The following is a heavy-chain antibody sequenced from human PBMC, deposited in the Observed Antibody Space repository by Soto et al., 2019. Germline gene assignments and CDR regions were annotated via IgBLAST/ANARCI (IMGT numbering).Heavy chain of an antibody. Sequence: PAETLSLTCTFSVGSISFGAYDWSWIRQHPGKGLEWIGYIYYSGSTYYNPSLKSRVTISVDTSKNQFCLKLSSVTAADTAVYYCARDRCSSTRCFFDPWGQGTLVTVSS. J-gene: IGHJ5*02. CDR1: VGSISFGAYD. V-gene: IGHV4-31*03. CDR2: IYYSGST. D-gene: IGHD2-2*01. CDR3: ARDRCSSTRCFFDP.